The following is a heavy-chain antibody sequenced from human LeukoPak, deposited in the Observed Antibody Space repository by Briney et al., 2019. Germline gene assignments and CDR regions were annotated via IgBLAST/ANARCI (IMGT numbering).Heavy chain of an antibody. CDR2: IASNGGSQ. CDR1: GFTFTTYG. Sequence: PGGSLRLSCAASGFTFTTYGLHWVRQAPGKGLEWVAAIASNGGSQYYADSVKGRFTISRDNSKNTLFLQMNSLRPDDTAVYYCAGLSGYDPYYFDYWGQGTLVAVSS. CDR3: AGLSGYDPYYFDY. V-gene: IGHV3-30*03. J-gene: IGHJ4*02. D-gene: IGHD5-12*01.